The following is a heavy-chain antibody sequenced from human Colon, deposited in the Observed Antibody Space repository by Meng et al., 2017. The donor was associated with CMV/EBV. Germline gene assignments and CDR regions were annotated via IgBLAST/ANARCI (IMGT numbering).Heavy chain of an antibody. D-gene: IGHD5-12*01. V-gene: IGHV3-23*01. CDR3: ARVVATSRLGVFNS. J-gene: IGHJ4*02. CDR2: SGFRGGNI. Sequence: GESLKISCAGSGFPFSTYAMSWVRQAPGKGLEWIAHSGFRGGNIFYADSVKGRFTVSRDTSSSTLYLQMNSLKGEDTAVYYCARVVATSRLGVFNSWGQGTRVTVSS. CDR1: GFPFSTYA.